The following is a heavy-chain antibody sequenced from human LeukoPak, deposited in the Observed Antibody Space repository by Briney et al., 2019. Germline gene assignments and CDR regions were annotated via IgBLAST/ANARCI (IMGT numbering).Heavy chain of an antibody. CDR3: ARDVFINSYDAFDI. V-gene: IGHV3-21*01. CDR1: GFTFSTYT. Sequence: GGALRLSCAASGFTFSTYTMNWVRQAPGMGLEWVSYISSGGRNIYYADSVKGRFTISRDNARNSLYLQMNSLRAEDTAVYYCARDVFINSYDAFDIWGQGTMVTVSS. D-gene: IGHD5-18*01. J-gene: IGHJ3*02. CDR2: ISSGGRNI.